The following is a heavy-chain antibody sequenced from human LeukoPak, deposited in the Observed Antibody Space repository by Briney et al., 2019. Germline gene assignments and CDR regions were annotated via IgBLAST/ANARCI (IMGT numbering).Heavy chain of an antibody. D-gene: IGHD4-11*01. CDR2: IYYSGST. Sequence: KASETLSLTCTVSGGSISSYYWSWIRQPPGKGLEWIGYIYYSGSTNYNPSLKSRVTISVDTSKNQFSLKLSSVTAADTAVYYCARDTVTTSNWYFDLWGRGTLVTVSS. V-gene: IGHV4-59*12. CDR1: GGSISSYY. J-gene: IGHJ2*01. CDR3: ARDTVTTSNWYFDL.